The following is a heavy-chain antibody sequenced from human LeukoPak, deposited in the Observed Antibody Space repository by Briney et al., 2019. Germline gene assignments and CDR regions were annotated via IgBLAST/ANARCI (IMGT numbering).Heavy chain of an antibody. CDR1: GGSISSYY. J-gene: IGHJ4*02. V-gene: IGHV4-59*01. CDR2: IYYSGST. Sequence: SETLSLTCTVSGGSISSYYWSWIRQPPGKGLEWIGYIYYSGSTNYNPSFKSRVTISVDTSKNQFSLKLSSVTAADTAVYYCARDLGERIDYWGQGTLVTVSS. CDR3: ARDLGERIDY. D-gene: IGHD3-10*01.